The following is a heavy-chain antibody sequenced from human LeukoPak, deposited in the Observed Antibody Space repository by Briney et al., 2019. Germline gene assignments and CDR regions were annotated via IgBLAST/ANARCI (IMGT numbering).Heavy chain of an antibody. CDR2: ISYDGRNK. J-gene: IGHJ4*02. CDR1: GFTFSNYA. CDR3: ARDRSWLRDLDY. D-gene: IGHD5-24*01. V-gene: IGHV3-30*04. Sequence: GGSLRLSCAASGFTFSNYAMNWVRQAPGKGLEWVAIISYDGRNKHYADSVKGRFTISRDNSKNTLYLQMNSLRGEDTAVYFCARDRSWLRDLDYWGQGTLVTVSS.